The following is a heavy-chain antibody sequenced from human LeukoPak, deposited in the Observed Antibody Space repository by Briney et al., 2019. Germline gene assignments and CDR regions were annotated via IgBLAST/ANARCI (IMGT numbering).Heavy chain of an antibody. D-gene: IGHD1-26*01. V-gene: IGHV3-30*18. J-gene: IGHJ4*02. CDR3: AKNRVGANYFDY. CDR2: ISYDGSNK. CDR1: GFTFSSYG. Sequence: GGSLRLSCAASGFTFSSYGMHWVRPAPGKGLEWVAVISYDGSNKYYADSVKGRFTISRDNSKNTLYLQMNSLRAEDTAVYYCAKNRVGANYFDYWGQGTLVTVSS.